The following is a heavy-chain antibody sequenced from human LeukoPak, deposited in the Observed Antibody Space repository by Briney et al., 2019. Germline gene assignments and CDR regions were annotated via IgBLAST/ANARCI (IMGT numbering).Heavy chain of an antibody. D-gene: IGHD2-15*01. V-gene: IGHV1-3*01. CDR3: ARDRRDCSGGSCYYLLSY. CDR2: INAGNGNT. CDR1: GYTFTSYA. Sequence: GASVKVSCKASGYTFTSYAMHWVRQAPGQRLEWMGWINAGNGNTKYSQKFQGRVTITRDTSASTAYMELSSLRSEDTAVYYCARDRRDCSGGSCYYLLSYWGQGTLVTASS. J-gene: IGHJ4*02.